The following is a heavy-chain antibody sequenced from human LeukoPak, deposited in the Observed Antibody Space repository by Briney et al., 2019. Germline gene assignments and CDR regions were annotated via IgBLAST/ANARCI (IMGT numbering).Heavy chain of an antibody. V-gene: IGHV1-24*01. CDR2: FDPEDGET. J-gene: IGHJ4*02. CDR1: GYTLTELS. CDR3: ATVMSRANPTYYYDSSGYSDFDY. Sequence: ASVKVSCKVSGYTLTELSMHWVRQAPGKGLEWMGGFDPEDGETIYAQKFQGRVTMTEDTSTDTAYMELSSLRSEDTAVYYCATVMSRANPTYYYDSSGYSDFDYWGQGTLVTVSS. D-gene: IGHD3-22*01.